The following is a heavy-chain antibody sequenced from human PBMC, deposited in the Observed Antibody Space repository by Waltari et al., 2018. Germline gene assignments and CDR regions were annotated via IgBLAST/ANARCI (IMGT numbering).Heavy chain of an antibody. CDR2: IYTSGST. D-gene: IGHD2-2*02. CDR3: ARVKLGYCSSTSCYKVGYYFDY. CDR1: GGSISSYY. V-gene: IGHV4-4*07. Sequence: QVQLQESGPGLVKPSETLSLTCTVSGGSISSYYWSWIRQPAGTGREWIGRIYTSGSTNYNPSLKSRVTMSVDTSKNQFSLKLSSVTAADTAVYYCARVKLGYCSSTSCYKVGYYFDYWGQGTLVTVSS. J-gene: IGHJ4*02.